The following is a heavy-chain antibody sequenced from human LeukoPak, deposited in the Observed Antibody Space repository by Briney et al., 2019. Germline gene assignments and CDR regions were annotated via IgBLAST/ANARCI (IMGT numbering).Heavy chain of an antibody. Sequence: PSETLSLTCTVSGGSISSYYWSWIRQPPGKGLEWIGYIYYSGSTNYNPSLKSRVTISVDTSKNQFSLKLSSVTAADTAVYYCARDLLYYDILTGYYGGAGGQGHYGMDVWGKGTTVTVSS. V-gene: IGHV4-59*01. CDR2: IYYSGST. D-gene: IGHD3-9*01. J-gene: IGHJ6*04. CDR3: ARDLLYYDILTGYYGGAGGQGHYGMDV. CDR1: GGSISSYY.